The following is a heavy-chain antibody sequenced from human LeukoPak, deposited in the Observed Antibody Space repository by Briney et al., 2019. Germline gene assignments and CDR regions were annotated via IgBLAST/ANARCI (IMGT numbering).Heavy chain of an antibody. CDR2: IYPGDSDT. J-gene: IGHJ4*02. Sequence: GESLKISCKGSGYSFTSYWIGWVRQMPGKGLEWMGIIYPGDSDTRYSSSFQGQATISADKSISTAYLQWSSLKASDTAMYYCARPYYDFWSGYYYYWGQGTLVTVSS. V-gene: IGHV5-51*01. CDR3: ARPYYDFWSGYYYY. CDR1: GYSFTSYW. D-gene: IGHD3-3*01.